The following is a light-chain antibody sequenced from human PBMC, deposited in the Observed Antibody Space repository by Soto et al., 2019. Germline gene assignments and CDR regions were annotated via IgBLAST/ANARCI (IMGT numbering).Light chain of an antibody. Sequence: VSGGRVAVVGCRISQRVSSSYLAWYQQTPGQAPRLLIYGASSRATGIPDRFSGSGPGTAFNLALRTLHPYDSAVHFYQQPCTSPITCARGTRLEIK. CDR2: GAS. CDR3: QQPCTSPIT. J-gene: IGKJ5*01. V-gene: IGKV3-20*01. CDR1: QRVSSSY.